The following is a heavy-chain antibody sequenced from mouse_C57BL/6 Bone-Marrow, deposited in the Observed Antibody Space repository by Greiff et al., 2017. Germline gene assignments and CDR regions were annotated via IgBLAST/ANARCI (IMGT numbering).Heavy chain of an antibody. J-gene: IGHJ4*01. CDR2: ISSGSSTI. V-gene: IGHV5-17*01. Sequence: EVNLVESGGGLVKPGGSLKLSCAASGFTFSDYGMHWVRQAPEKGLEWVAYISSGSSTIYYADTVKGRFTISRDNAKNTLFLQMTSLRSEDTDMYYCARGVCYAMDYWGQGTSVTVSS. CDR1: GFTFSDYG. CDR3: ARGVCYAMDY.